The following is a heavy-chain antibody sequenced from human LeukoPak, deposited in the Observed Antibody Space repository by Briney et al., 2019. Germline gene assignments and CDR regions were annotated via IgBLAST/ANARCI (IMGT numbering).Heavy chain of an antibody. Sequence: ASVKVSCKASGGTFSSYAISWVRQAPGQGLEWMGWISAYNGNTNYAQKLQGRVTMTTDTSTSTAYMELRSLRSDDTAVYYCARALAAADLDYWGQGTLVTVSS. J-gene: IGHJ4*02. CDR2: ISAYNGNT. V-gene: IGHV1-18*01. CDR1: GGTFSSYA. CDR3: ARALAAADLDY. D-gene: IGHD6-13*01.